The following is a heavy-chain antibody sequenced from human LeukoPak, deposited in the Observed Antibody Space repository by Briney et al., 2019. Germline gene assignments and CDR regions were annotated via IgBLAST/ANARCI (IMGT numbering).Heavy chain of an antibody. CDR1: GGSFSGYY. CDR3: ARGPWIQLWFGSVTYYFDY. Sequence: SETLSLTCAVYGGSFSGYYWSWIRQPPGKGLEWIGEINHSGSTNYNPSLKSRVTISVDTSKNQFSLRLSPVTAADTAVYYCARGPWIQLWFGSVTYYFDYWGQGTLVTVSS. J-gene: IGHJ4*02. CDR2: INHSGST. D-gene: IGHD5-18*01. V-gene: IGHV4-34*01.